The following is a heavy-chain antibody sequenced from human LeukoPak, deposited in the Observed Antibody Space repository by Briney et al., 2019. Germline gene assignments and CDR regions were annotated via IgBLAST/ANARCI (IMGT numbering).Heavy chain of an antibody. CDR1: GFTFDEYA. CDR2: ISGSGVST. J-gene: IGHJ4*02. D-gene: IGHD3-22*01. V-gene: IGHV3-23*01. CDR3: AKDRSYYDSSGYIYYFDY. Sequence: GGSLRLSCAASGFTFDEYAMSWVRQAPGKGLEWVSGISGSGVSTYYADSVKGRFTISRDNSKNTLYLQMNSLRAEDTAVYYCAKDRSYYDSSGYIYYFDYWGQGTLVTVSS.